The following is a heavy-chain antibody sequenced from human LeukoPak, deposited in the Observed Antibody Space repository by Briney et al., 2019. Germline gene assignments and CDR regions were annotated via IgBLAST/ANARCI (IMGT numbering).Heavy chain of an antibody. CDR1: GYTFTSYG. J-gene: IGHJ4*02. Sequence: GSVKVSCKASGYTFTSYGISWVRQAPGQGLEWMGWISAYNGNTNYAQKLQGRVTMTTDTSTSTAYMELRSLRSDDTAVYYCARDLFGRGSGSYYGYWGQGTLVTVSS. D-gene: IGHD3-10*01. CDR3: ARDLFGRGSGSYYGY. CDR2: ISAYNGNT. V-gene: IGHV1-18*01.